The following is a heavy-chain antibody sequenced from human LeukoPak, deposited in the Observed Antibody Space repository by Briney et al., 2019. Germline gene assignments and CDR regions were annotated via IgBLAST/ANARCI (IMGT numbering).Heavy chain of an antibody. CDR3: STRDGYCSGGSCLRGSWFDP. D-gene: IGHD2-15*01. V-gene: IGHV3-30-3*01. J-gene: IGHJ5*02. Sequence: GGSLRLSCAASGFTVSYTSMSWVRQAPGKGLEWVAVISYDGSNKYYADSVKGRFTISRDNSKNTLYLQMNSLRAEGTAVYYCSTRDGYCSGGSCLRGSWFDPWGQGTLVTVSS. CDR2: ISYDGSNK. CDR1: GFTVSYTS.